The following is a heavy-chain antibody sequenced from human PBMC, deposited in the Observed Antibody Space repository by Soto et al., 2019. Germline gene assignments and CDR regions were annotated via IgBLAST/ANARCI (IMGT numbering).Heavy chain of an antibody. CDR2: IYYSGST. J-gene: IGHJ6*02. CDR1: GGSISSGGYY. CDR3: ARDHLFGGSYEMYYYYGMDV. V-gene: IGHV4-31*03. Sequence: SETLSLTCTVSGGSISSGGYYWSWIRQHPGKGLEWIGYIYYSGSTYYNPSLKSRVTISVDTSKNQFSLKLSSVTAADTAVYYCARDHLFGGSYEMYYYYGMDVWGQGTTVTVSS. D-gene: IGHD3-10*01.